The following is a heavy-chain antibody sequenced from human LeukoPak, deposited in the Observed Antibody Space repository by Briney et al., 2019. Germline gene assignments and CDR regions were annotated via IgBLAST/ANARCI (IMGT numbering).Heavy chain of an antibody. CDR1: GVPFSNYY. CDR3: TRAVAGHPD. J-gene: IGHJ4*02. Sequence: SETLSLTCAVSGVPFSNYYWSWVRQSPRQGLEWIGEINHSGYTNYNPSLKSQVTMPIDTSKNQFSLKLTSVTAADAGVYYCTRAVAGHPDWGQGTLVTVSS. V-gene: IGHV4-34*01. CDR2: INHSGYT. D-gene: IGHD6-19*01.